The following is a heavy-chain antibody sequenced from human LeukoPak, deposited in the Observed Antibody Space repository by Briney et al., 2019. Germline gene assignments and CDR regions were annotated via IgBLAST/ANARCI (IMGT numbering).Heavy chain of an antibody. V-gene: IGHV4-31*03. CDR3: ARVRFLEWLSITYYFDY. CDR2: IYYSGST. D-gene: IGHD3-3*01. Sequence: PSETLSLTCTVSGGSISSGGYYWSWIRQHPGKGLEWIGYIYYSGSTYYNPSLKSRVTISVDTSKNQFSLKLSSATAADTAVYYCARVRFLEWLSITYYFDYWGQGTLVTVSS. J-gene: IGHJ4*02. CDR1: GGSISSGGYY.